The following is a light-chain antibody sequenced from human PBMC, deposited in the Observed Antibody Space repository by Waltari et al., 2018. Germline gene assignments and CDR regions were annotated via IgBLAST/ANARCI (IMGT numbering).Light chain of an antibody. Sequence: QSALTQPPSASGSPGQSVTISCTGTSSDVGGYNYVSWYQQHPGKAPKLMIYEVSTRTSGGPDRLSGSKYGNTASLTGAGRQAEDEADDYGSAYAGSNKLVFGGGTKLTVL. V-gene: IGLV2-8*01. CDR2: EVS. CDR3: SAYAGSNKLV. J-gene: IGLJ3*02. CDR1: SSDVGGYNY.